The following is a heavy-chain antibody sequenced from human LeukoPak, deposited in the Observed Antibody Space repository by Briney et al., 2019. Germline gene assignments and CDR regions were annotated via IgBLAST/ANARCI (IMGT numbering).Heavy chain of an antibody. V-gene: IGHV3-30-3*01. CDR3: AREFNVIWGRFDY. CDR2: ISYDGSNK. Sequence: GGSLRLSCAASGFTFINAWMTWVRQAPGKGLEWVAVISYDGSNKYYADSVKGRFTISRDNSKNTLYLQMNSLRAEDTAVYYRAREFNVIWGRFDYWGQGTLVTLSS. J-gene: IGHJ4*02. D-gene: IGHD3-16*02. CDR1: GFTFINAW.